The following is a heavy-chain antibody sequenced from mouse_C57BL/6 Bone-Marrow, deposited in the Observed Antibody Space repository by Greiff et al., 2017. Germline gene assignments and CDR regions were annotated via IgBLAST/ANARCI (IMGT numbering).Heavy chain of an antibody. CDR3: ARSPTVVDWYFDV. Sequence: EVQLQQSGPELVKPGASVKISCKASGYSFTGYYMNWVKQSAEKSLEWIGEINPSTGGTTYNQKFKAKATLTVDKSSSTAYMQLKSLTSEDSAVYYCARSPTVVDWYFDVWGTGTTVTVSS. CDR1: GYSFTGYY. D-gene: IGHD1-1*01. J-gene: IGHJ1*03. V-gene: IGHV1-42*01. CDR2: INPSTGGT.